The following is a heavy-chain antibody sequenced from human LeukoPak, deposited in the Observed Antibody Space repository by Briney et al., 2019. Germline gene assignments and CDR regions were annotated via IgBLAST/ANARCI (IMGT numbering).Heavy chain of an antibody. J-gene: IGHJ6*03. CDR1: GGSISSHY. D-gene: IGHD2-15*01. CDR3: GRDALVGYFSYYYMDG. Sequence: SETLSLTCTVSGGSISSHYWTWIRQSPVKGLEWIGDISNSGSTSYNPSLKSRVTISIDTSKNQFSLKLSSVTAADTAVYYCGRDALVGYFSYYYMDGWGKGTTVTVSS. V-gene: IGHV4-59*11. CDR2: ISNSGST.